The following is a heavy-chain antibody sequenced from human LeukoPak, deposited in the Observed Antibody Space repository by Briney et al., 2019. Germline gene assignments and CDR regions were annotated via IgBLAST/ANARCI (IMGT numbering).Heavy chain of an antibody. V-gene: IGHV1-2*06. Sequence: ASVKVSCKASGYTFTGYYMHWVRQAPGQGLEWMGRINPNSGGTNYAQKFQGRVTMTRDTSISTAYMELSRLRSDDTAVYYCARDIVLMVYANSDNWFDPWVQGTLVTVSS. CDR1: GYTFTGYY. CDR2: INPNSGGT. D-gene: IGHD2-8*01. J-gene: IGHJ5*02. CDR3: ARDIVLMVYANSDNWFDP.